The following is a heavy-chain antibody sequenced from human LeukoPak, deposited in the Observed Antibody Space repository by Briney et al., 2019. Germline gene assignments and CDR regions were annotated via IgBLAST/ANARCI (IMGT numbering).Heavy chain of an antibody. CDR1: GYSFTSYW. CDR3: AAGPLNYDILTGYYSYFDY. CDR2: IYPGDSDT. D-gene: IGHD3-9*01. Sequence: GESLKISCKGSGYSFTSYWIGWVRQMPGKGLEWMGIIYPGDSDTRYSPSFQGQVTISADKSISTAYLQWSSLKASDTAMYYCAAGPLNYDILTGYYSYFDYWGQGTLVTVSS. J-gene: IGHJ4*02. V-gene: IGHV5-51*01.